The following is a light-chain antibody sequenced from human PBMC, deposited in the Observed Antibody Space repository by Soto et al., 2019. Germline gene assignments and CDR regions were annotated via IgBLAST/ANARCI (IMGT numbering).Light chain of an antibody. V-gene: IGKV3-20*01. CDR1: QSVSSSY. Sequence: EIVLTPSPGTLSLSPGEGATLSCRASQSVSSSYIAWYQQRPGQTPSLLIFGASTRATGIPARFSGSGSGTEFTLTISSLQPEDFAVYYCQQYAVWPPQTFGQGTKGDIK. CDR3: QQYAVWPPQT. CDR2: GAS. J-gene: IGKJ1*01.